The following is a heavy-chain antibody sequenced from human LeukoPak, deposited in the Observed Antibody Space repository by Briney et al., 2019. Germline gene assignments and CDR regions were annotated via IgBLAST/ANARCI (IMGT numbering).Heavy chain of an antibody. CDR3: AKDGLVDY. Sequence: GGSLRLSCAAFGFTFSYAMNWVRQAPGKGLEWVSVISGSGGSTYYADSVKGRFTISRDNSKNTLYLQMNSLRAEDTAVYYCAKDGLVDYWGQGTLVTVSS. CDR1: GFTFSYA. D-gene: IGHD2-2*03. J-gene: IGHJ4*02. CDR2: ISGSGGST. V-gene: IGHV3-23*01.